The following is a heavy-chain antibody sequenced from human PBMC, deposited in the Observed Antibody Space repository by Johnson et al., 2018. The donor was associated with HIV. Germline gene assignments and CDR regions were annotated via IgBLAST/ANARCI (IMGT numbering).Heavy chain of an antibody. CDR3: AKDQAGVPSAWSAFDI. D-gene: IGHD6-19*01. CDR2: ISGSGSST. V-gene: IGHV3-23*04. J-gene: IGHJ3*02. CDR1: KFIFSSYA. Sequence: VQLVESGGGLVQPGWSLRLSCAASKFIFSSYAMSWVRQGPGKGLEWVSGISGSGSSTHYAESVKGRFTISSDNSKNKLYLQMNSLRVEDTAIYYCAKDQAGVPSAWSAFDIWGQVTMVTVSS.